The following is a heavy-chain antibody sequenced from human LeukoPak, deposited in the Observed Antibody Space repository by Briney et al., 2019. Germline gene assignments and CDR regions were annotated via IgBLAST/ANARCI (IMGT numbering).Heavy chain of an antibody. V-gene: IGHV4-4*07. Sequence: PSETLPLTCAVSGISISTYYWSWIRQPAGKGLEWIGRIYTSGNTNYKPSLKSRLTISVDKSKNHLSLKLSSLTAADTAFYYCAGGPSGTAFDDWGHGTLVTVSS. D-gene: IGHD1-1*01. J-gene: IGHJ4*01. CDR3: AGGPSGTAFDD. CDR2: IYTSGNT. CDR1: GISISTYY.